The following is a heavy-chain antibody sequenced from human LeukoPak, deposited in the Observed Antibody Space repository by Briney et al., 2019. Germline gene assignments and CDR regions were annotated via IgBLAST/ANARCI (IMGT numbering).Heavy chain of an antibody. Sequence: GGSLRLSCAASGFTFSSYTMNWVRQAPGKGLEWVSYIRSFGSTIYYADSVKGRFTISRDNSKSSLYLQMSRLRAEDTAVYYCAKVATEAFYFVFWGQETLVTVSS. CDR2: IRSFGSTI. D-gene: IGHD5-12*01. J-gene: IGHJ4*02. V-gene: IGHV3-48*03. CDR1: GFTFSSYT. CDR3: AKVATEAFYFVF.